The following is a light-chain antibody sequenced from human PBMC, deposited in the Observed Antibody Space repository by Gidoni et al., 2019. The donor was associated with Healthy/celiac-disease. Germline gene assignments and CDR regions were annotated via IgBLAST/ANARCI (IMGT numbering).Light chain of an antibody. CDR3: QQLNSYPLFT. J-gene: IGKJ3*01. CDR1: QGISSY. CDR2: AAS. Sequence: DIQLTQSPSFLSASVGDRVTITCRAGQGISSYFAWYQQKPGKAPKLLIYAASTLQSGVPSRFSGSGSGTEFTLTISSLQPEDFATYYCQQLNSYPLFTFGPGTKVDIK. V-gene: IGKV1-9*01.